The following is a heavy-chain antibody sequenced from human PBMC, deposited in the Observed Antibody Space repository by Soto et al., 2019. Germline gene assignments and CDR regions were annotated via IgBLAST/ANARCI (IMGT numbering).Heavy chain of an antibody. CDR1: GFTFDDYA. CDR2: ISWKSGSI. V-gene: IGHV3-9*01. J-gene: IGHJ4*02. Sequence: EVQLVESGGGLVQPGRSLRLSCAASGFTFDDYAMHWVRQAPGKGLEWGSGISWKSGSIGYADSLKGRFTISRDNAKNSLYLQMNSLRAEDTALYYCAKASDYIWGSYLDYWGQGTLVTVSS. D-gene: IGHD3-16*02. CDR3: AKASDYIWGSYLDY.